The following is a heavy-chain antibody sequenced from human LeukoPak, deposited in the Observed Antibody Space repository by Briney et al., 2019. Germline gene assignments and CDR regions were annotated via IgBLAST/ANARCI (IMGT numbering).Heavy chain of an antibody. D-gene: IGHD3-22*01. CDR3: AKGFGRGSSGYFAQ. CDR2: ISWNSGSI. Sequence: PGRSLRLSCAASGFTFDDYAMHWVRQAPGKGLEWVSGISWNSGSIGYADSVKGRFTISRDIAKNSLYLQMNSLRAEDTALYYCAKGFGRGSSGYFAQWGQGTLVTVSS. CDR1: GFTFDDYA. V-gene: IGHV3-9*01. J-gene: IGHJ4*02.